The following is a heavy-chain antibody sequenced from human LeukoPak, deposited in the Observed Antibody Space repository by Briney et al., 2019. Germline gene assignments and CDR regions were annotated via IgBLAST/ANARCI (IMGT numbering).Heavy chain of an antibody. CDR1: GYTFTGYY. Sequence: GASVKVSCKASGYTFTGYYMHWVRQAPGQGLEWMGRINPNSGGTNYAQKFQDRVTMTRDTSISTAYMELSRLRSDDTAVYYCARDWVEMATSFYYMDVWGKGTTVTVSS. V-gene: IGHV1-2*06. CDR3: ARDWVEMATSFYYMDV. D-gene: IGHD5-24*01. J-gene: IGHJ6*03. CDR2: INPNSGGT.